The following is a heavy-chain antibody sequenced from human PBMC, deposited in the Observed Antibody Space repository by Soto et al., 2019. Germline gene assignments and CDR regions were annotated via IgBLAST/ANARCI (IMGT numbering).Heavy chain of an antibody. CDR2: ISYDGNNK. J-gene: IGHJ6*02. Sequence: GGSLRLSCAASGFTFSSYGIHWVRQAPGKGLEWVAVISYDGNNKYYADSVKGRFTISRDNSKNTLYLQMNTLRAEDTAVYYCARDPLAVAGTPVLWYGMDVWGQGTTVTVSS. V-gene: IGHV3-30*03. D-gene: IGHD6-19*01. CDR1: GFTFSSYG. CDR3: ARDPLAVAGTPVLWYGMDV.